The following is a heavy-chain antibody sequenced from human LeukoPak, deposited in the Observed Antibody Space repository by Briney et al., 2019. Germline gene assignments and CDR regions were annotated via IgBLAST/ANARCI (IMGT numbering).Heavy chain of an antibody. CDR1: GYTFTSYG. D-gene: IGHD3-9*01. J-gene: IGHJ6*02. CDR2: ISAYNGNT. Sequence: ASVKVSCKASGYTFTSYGINWVRQAPGQGLEWMGWISAYNGNTNYAQKLQGRATMTTDTSTSTAYMELRSLRSDDTAVYYCARVKYDILTGLYYYYGMDVWGQGTTVAVSS. CDR3: ARVKYDILTGLYYYYGMDV. V-gene: IGHV1-18*01.